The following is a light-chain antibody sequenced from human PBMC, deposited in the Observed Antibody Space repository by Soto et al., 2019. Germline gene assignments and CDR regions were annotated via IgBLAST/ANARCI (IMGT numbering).Light chain of an antibody. CDR2: GVS. V-gene: IGLV2-14*03. CDR1: TSDVDFYNY. CDR3: SSYASISTLDV. J-gene: IGLJ1*01. Sequence: QSALTQPASVSGSPGQSITISCSGITSDVDFYNYVSWYQHHPGKAPKLMIYGVSSRPSGVPDRFSGSKSGNTASLTISGLQAEDEADYYCSSYASISTLDVFGTGTKLTVL.